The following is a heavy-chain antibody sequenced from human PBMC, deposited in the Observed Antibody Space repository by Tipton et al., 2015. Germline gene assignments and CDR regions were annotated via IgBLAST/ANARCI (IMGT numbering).Heavy chain of an antibody. CDR2: ISGNAGSI. V-gene: IGHV3-23*01. CDR1: GFIFSNYG. J-gene: IGHJ2*01. D-gene: IGHD2-15*01. Sequence: GSLRLSCAASGFIFSNYGMSWVRQAPGKGLEWVSGISGNAGSIYYTDSVKGRFTISRDNSKSTLSLQMNSLTAEDTAIYYCAKGAVVVAATGWYVDLWGRGTLVTVSS. CDR3: AKGAVVVAATGWYVDL.